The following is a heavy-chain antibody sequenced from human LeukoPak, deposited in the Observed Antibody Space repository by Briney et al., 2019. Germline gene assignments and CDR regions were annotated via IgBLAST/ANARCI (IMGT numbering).Heavy chain of an antibody. J-gene: IGHJ4*02. CDR2: INPSGGST. D-gene: IGHD2-15*01. V-gene: IGHV1-46*01. Sequence: ASVKVSCKASGYSFSSYYMHWVRQAPGQGLEWMGIINPSGGSTTYAQKFRDRVTMTRDTSTTTVYMELSSLKSEDTAVYYCTTSRWFTYYFDYWGQGTLVTVSS. CDR1: GYSFSSYY. CDR3: TTSRWFTYYFDY.